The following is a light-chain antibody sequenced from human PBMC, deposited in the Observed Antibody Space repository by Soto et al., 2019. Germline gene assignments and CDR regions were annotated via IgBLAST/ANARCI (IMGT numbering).Light chain of an antibody. CDR1: SSNIEGNT. CDR2: IDH. J-gene: IGLJ3*02. CDR3: ATWDDSLSGHWV. V-gene: IGLV1-44*01. Sequence: QSVLTQPPSLSGTPGQSVTISCSGSSSNIEGNTVHWYQHLPGTAPKLLIYIDHNRPSGIPDRFSGSKSGTSASLAISGLQSEDEADYYCATWDDSLSGHWVFGGGTKVTVL.